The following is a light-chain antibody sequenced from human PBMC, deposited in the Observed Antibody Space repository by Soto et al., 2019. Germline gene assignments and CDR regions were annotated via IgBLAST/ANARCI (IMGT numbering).Light chain of an antibody. V-gene: IGKV3-15*01. CDR3: LQYHNLWA. CDR1: QNIYYN. Sequence: LMTQSQATVSVSPGESATLSCRASQNIYYNVAWYQHRPGQAPRLLIYRASTRAPGVPARFSGSGSGTEFTHTISSLQPEDFAVYSCLQYHNLWAFGQGTKVEI. CDR2: RAS. J-gene: IGKJ1*01.